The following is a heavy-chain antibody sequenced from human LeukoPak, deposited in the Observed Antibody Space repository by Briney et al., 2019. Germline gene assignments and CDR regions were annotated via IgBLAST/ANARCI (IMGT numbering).Heavy chain of an antibody. V-gene: IGHV1-18*01. CDR2: ISAYNDNT. D-gene: IGHD4-17*01. CDR1: GYTFISYG. Sequence: GASVKVSCKASGYTFISYGISWVRQAPGQGLEWMGWISAYNDNTNYAQKFQGRVTMTRDTSTSTVYMELSSLRSEDTAVYYCARGLYYGDYENPPFDFWGQGTLVTVSS. CDR3: ARGLYYGDYENPPFDF. J-gene: IGHJ4*02.